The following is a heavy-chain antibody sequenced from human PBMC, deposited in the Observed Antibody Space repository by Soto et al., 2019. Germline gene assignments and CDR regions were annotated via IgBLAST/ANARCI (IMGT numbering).Heavy chain of an antibody. J-gene: IGHJ2*01. V-gene: IGHV3-33*01. Sequence: QVQLVESGGGVVQPGRSLRLSCAASGFTFSSYGMHWVRQAPGKGLEWVAVIWYDGSNKYYADSVKGRFTISRDNSKNTLYLQMNSLRAEDTAVYYCARGHYYDSSGYPDWYFDLWGRGTLVTVSS. CDR1: GFTFSSYG. CDR3: ARGHYYDSSGYPDWYFDL. D-gene: IGHD3-22*01. CDR2: IWYDGSNK.